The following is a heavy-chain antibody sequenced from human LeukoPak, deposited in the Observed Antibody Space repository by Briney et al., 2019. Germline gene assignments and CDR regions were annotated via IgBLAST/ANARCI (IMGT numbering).Heavy chain of an antibody. J-gene: IGHJ4*02. V-gene: IGHV3-30*02. CDR1: GFTFSSNG. CDR3: AKDSYDGSNWYTDS. CDR2: IRSDGSIK. D-gene: IGHD6-13*01. Sequence: PGGSLRLSCAASGFTFSSNGMRWVRQAPGKGLERVAFIRSDGSIKYYADSVKGRFTISRDNSKNTLYLQLNSLRAEDTAVYYCAKDSYDGSNWYTDSWGQGTLVTVSS.